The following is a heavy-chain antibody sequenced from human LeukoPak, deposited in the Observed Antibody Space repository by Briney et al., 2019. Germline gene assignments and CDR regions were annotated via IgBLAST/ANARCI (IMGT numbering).Heavy chain of an antibody. V-gene: IGHV4-34*01. Sequence: SETLSLTCSVSAGSITGYYWSWLRQPPGKGLEWIGEINHSGSTNYNPSLKSRVTISVDTSKNQFSLKLSSVTAADTAVYYCARGRVTYYYDSSGHSAFDIWGQGTMVTVSS. D-gene: IGHD3-22*01. CDR1: AGSITGYY. CDR2: INHSGST. J-gene: IGHJ3*02. CDR3: ARGRVTYYYDSSGHSAFDI.